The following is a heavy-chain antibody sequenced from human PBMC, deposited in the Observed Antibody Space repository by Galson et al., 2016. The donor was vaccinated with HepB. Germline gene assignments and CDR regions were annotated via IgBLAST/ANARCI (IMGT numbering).Heavy chain of an antibody. CDR3: AREAPCSGGRCFSGSLDY. CDR1: GYNFNTYW. CDR2: IYPGDSDI. J-gene: IGHJ4*02. Sequence: QSGAEVKKPGESLKISCKVSGYNFNTYWIGWVRQMPGKGLEWMGIIYPGDSDIRYSPSFQGQVTISADKSIATAYLQWNSLKASDTAIYYCAREAPCSGGRCFSGSLDYWGQGILVTVSS. V-gene: IGHV5-51*01. D-gene: IGHD2-15*01.